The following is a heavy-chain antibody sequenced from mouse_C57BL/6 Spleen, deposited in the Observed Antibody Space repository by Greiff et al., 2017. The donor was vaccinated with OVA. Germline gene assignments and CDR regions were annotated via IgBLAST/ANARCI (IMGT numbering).Heavy chain of an antibody. D-gene: IGHD2-1*01. V-gene: IGHV1-15*01. CDR2: IDPETGGT. J-gene: IGHJ4*01. CDR3: TRKGNHYAMDY. CDR1: GYTFTDYE. Sequence: VQRVESGAELVRPGASVTLSCKASGYTFTDYEMHWVKQTPVHGLEWIGAIDPETGGTAYNQKFKGKAILTADKSSSIAYMELRSLTSEDSAVYYCTRKGNHYAMDYWGQGTSVTVSS.